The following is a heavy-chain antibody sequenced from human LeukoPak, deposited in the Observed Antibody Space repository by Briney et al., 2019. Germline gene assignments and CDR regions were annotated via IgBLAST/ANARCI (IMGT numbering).Heavy chain of an antibody. J-gene: IGHJ4*02. Sequence: PGGSLRLSCAASGFTVSSNYMSWVRQAPGKGLEWVSIIYSGGSTFYADSVKGRFTISRDNSKNTLYLQMNSLRAEDTAVYYCAREGQQLALDYWGQGTLVTVSS. CDR3: AREGQQLALDY. V-gene: IGHV3-53*01. D-gene: IGHD6-13*01. CDR2: IYSGGST. CDR1: GFTVSSNY.